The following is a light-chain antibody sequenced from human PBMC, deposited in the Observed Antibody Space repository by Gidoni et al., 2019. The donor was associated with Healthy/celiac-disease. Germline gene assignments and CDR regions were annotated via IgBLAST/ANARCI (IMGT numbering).Light chain of an antibody. CDR1: QDISNY. CDR3: QQYDNLPRV. Sequence: DIQMTPSPSSLSASVGDRVTITCQASQDISNYLNWYHQKPGKAPKLLIYDASNLETGVPSRFSGSGSGTDFTFTISSLQPEDIATYYCQQYDNLPRVFGQGTKVEIK. CDR2: DAS. J-gene: IGKJ1*01. V-gene: IGKV1-33*01.